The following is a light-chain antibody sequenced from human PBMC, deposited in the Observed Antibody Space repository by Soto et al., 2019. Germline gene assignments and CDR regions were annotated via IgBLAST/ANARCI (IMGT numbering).Light chain of an antibody. Sequence: DIQMTQSHSTLSASVGDRVTITCRASQSISSWLAWYQQKPGKAPKLLIYKASSLESGVPSRFSGSGSGTELTLTISSLQPDDFATYYCQQYNSYSRTFGQGTKVEIK. CDR2: KAS. CDR3: QQYNSYSRT. V-gene: IGKV1-5*03. J-gene: IGKJ1*01. CDR1: QSISSW.